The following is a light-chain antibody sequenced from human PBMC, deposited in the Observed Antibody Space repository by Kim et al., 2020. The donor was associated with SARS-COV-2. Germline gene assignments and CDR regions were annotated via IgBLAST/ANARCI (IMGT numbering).Light chain of an antibody. Sequence: ATINCKSSQNIFYNSNNKHYLAWYQQKPGQPPKLLIYWASTRESGVPDRFSGSGSGTDFTLTISSLQAEDVAVYYCQQYYSTPRTFGQGTKVDIK. V-gene: IGKV4-1*01. CDR1: QNIFYNSNNKHY. J-gene: IGKJ1*01. CDR3: QQYYSTPRT. CDR2: WAS.